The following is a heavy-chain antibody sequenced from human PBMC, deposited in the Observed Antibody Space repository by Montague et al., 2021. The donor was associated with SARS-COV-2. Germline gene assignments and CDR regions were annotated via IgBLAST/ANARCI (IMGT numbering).Heavy chain of an antibody. D-gene: IGHD6-19*01. CDR1: GGSISSSSYY. J-gene: IGHJ3*02. CDR2: IYYSGST. Sequence: SETLSLTCTVSGGSISSSSYYWGWIRQPPGKGLEWIGSIYYSGSTYSNPSLKSRVTISVDTSKNQFSLKLSSVTAADTAVYYCARLFYSSGWSENDAFDIWGQGTMVTVSS. V-gene: IGHV4-39*01. CDR3: ARLFYSSGWSENDAFDI.